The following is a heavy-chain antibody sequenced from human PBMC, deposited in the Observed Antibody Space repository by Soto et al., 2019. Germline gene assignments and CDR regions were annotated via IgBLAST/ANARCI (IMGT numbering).Heavy chain of an antibody. D-gene: IGHD3-9*01. CDR1: EFKCIDYD. CDR2: ISSSGSTI. V-gene: IGHV3-11*01. Sequence: RVCSTVSEFKCIDYDMSWIRKAPGKGLEWVSYISSSGSTIYYADSVKGRFTISRDNAKNSLYLQMNSLRAEDTAVYYCARSGVSYDILTGPYYFDYWGQGTLVTVSS. J-gene: IGHJ4*02. CDR3: ARSGVSYDILTGPYYFDY.